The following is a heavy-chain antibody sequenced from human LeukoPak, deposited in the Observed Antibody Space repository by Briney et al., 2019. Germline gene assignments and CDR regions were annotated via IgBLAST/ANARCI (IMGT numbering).Heavy chain of an antibody. CDR1: GFTFSNYW. J-gene: IGHJ4*02. CDR2: INQDGSEK. V-gene: IGHV3-7*05. D-gene: IGHD1-7*01. CDR3: TRGRSGTTPY. Sequence: GGSLRLSCAVSGFTFSNYWMSWVRQAPGKGLEWVANINQDGSEKYFVDSVRGRFTTSRDNAKSSLYLQMNSLRAEDTAEYYCTRGRSGTTPYWGQGTLVTVSS.